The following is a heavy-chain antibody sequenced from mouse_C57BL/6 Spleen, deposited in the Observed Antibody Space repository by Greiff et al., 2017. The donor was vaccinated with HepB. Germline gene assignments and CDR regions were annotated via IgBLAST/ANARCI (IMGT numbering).Heavy chain of an antibody. CDR1: GYTFTSYW. CDR3: ARGENSAGYCYAMDY. D-gene: IGHD3-2*02. V-gene: IGHV1-64*01. CDR2: IHPNSGST. Sequence: QVQLQQPGAELVKPGASVKLSCKASGYTFTSYWMHWVKQRPGQGLEWIGMIHPNSGSTNYNEKFKSKATLTVDKSSSTAYMQLSSLTSEDSAVYYCARGENSAGYCYAMDYWGQGTSVTVSS. J-gene: IGHJ4*01.